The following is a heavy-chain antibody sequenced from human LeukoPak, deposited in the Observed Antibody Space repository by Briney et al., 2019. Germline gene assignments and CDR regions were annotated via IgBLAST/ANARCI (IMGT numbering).Heavy chain of an antibody. CDR2: INHSGST. CDR3: AGTYSSSWHY. Sequence: SETLSLTCAVYGGSFSGYYWSWIRQPPGKGLEWIGEINHSGSTNYNPSLKSRVTILVDTSKNQFSLKLSSVTAADTAVYYCAGTYSSSWHYWGQGTLVTVSS. V-gene: IGHV4-34*01. CDR1: GGSFSGYY. J-gene: IGHJ4*02. D-gene: IGHD6-13*01.